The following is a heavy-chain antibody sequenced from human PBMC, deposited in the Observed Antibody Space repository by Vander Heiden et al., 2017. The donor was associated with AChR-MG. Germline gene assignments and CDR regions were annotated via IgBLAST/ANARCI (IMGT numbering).Heavy chain of an antibody. Sequence: QVQLVQSGAEVKKPGASVKVSCKASGYTFTGYYMHWVRQAPGQGLEWMGWINPNSGGTNYAQKLQGRVTMTRDTSISTAYMELSRLRSDDTAVYYCARAAAAGMYYYGMDVWGQGTTVTVSS. V-gene: IGHV1-2*02. D-gene: IGHD6-13*01. J-gene: IGHJ6*02. CDR3: ARAAAAGMYYYGMDV. CDR1: GYTFTGYY. CDR2: INPNSGGT.